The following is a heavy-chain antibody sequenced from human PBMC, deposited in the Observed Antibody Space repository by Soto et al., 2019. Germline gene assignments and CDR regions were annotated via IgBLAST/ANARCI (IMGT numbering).Heavy chain of an antibody. Sequence: GGSLRLSCAASGFTFSSYAMGWVRQAPGKGLEWVSAVSGTGGNTYHADSVKGRFTISRDNSKNTLYLQMNSLRAEDTAVYYCAKDGVGTGARVYYFDYWGQGTLVTVSS. CDR2: VSGTGGNT. D-gene: IGHD1-1*01. CDR3: AKDGVGTGARVYYFDY. J-gene: IGHJ4*02. CDR1: GFTFSSYA. V-gene: IGHV3-23*01.